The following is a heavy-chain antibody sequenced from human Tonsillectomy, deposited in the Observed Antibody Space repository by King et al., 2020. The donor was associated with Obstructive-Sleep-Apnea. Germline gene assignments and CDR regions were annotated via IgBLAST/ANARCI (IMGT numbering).Heavy chain of an antibody. Sequence: VQLLESGGGLVKPGGSLRLSCTASGFIFSDYYMTWIRQAPGKGLEWVSYISGSSSYTNYADSVKGRFTISRDNAKNSLYLQMNSLRAEDTAVYYCARDRVVPAASEFDYWGQGILVTVSS. CDR2: ISGSSSYT. CDR3: ARDRVVPAASEFDY. D-gene: IGHD2-2*01. J-gene: IGHJ4*02. V-gene: IGHV3-11*06. CDR1: GFIFSDYY.